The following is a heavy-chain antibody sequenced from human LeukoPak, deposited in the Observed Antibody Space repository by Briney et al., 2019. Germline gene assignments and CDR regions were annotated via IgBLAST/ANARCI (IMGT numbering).Heavy chain of an antibody. V-gene: IGHV1-24*01. CDR1: GYTLTELS. D-gene: IGHD3-22*01. Sequence: ASVKVSCKVSGYTLTELSMHWGRQAPGKGLEWMGGFDPEDGETIYAQKFQGRVTMTEDTSTDTAYMQLSSLRSEETAVYYCATDLTTNYYDSSGYYYWRQGTLVTVSS. J-gene: IGHJ4*02. CDR2: FDPEDGET. CDR3: ATDLTTNYYDSSGYYY.